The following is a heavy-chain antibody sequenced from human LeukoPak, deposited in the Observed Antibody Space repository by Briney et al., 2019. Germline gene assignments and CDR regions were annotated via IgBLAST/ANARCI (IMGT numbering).Heavy chain of an antibody. CDR2: IYYSGST. Sequence: SETLSLTCTVSGGSISSYYWSWIRQPPGKGLEWIGYIYYSGSTNYNPSLKSRVTISVDTSKNQFSLKLSSVTAADTAVYYCARGGGNVNYYYGMDVWGQGTTVTVSS. CDR1: GGSISSYY. D-gene: IGHD1-1*01. V-gene: IGHV4-59*01. J-gene: IGHJ6*02. CDR3: ARGGGNVNYYYGMDV.